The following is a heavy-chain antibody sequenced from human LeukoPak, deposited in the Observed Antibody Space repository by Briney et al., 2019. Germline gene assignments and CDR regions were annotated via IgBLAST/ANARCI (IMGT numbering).Heavy chain of an antibody. CDR3: AKGHGDYGTGFDC. CDR2: ISDSGGST. CDR1: GFTFRTYA. V-gene: IGHV3-23*01. J-gene: IGHJ4*02. D-gene: IGHD4-17*01. Sequence: GGSLRLSCAASGFTFRTYAMSWARQAPGKGLEWVSAISDSGGSTFYADSVKGRFTISRDNSKNTLYLHMNSLGVDDTAAYFCAKGHGDYGTGFDCWGQGTLVTVSS.